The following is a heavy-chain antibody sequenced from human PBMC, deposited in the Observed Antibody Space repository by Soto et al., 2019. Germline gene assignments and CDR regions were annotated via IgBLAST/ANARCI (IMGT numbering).Heavy chain of an antibody. CDR1: GFTFSSYS. J-gene: IGHJ3*02. D-gene: IGHD2-15*01. Sequence: EVQLVESGGGLVQPGGSLRLSCAASGFTFSSYSMSWVRQAPGKGLEWVSYINSRSSTIYYADSVKGRFSISRDNARNSLYLQMNRLRAEDTAVYYCERVAVVDATLNAFDIWGQGTMVTVSS. V-gene: IGHV3-48*01. CDR2: INSRSSTI. CDR3: ERVAVVDATLNAFDI.